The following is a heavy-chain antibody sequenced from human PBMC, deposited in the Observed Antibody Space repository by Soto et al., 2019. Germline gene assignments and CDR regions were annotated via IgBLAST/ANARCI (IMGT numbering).Heavy chain of an antibody. V-gene: IGHV1-69*02. CDR1: GGTFSSYT. D-gene: IGHD5-12*01. CDR3: ARAGGYDSEYFQH. J-gene: IGHJ1*01. Sequence: QVQLVQSGAEVKKPGSSVKVSCKASGGTFSSYTISWVRQAPGQGLEWMGRIIPILGIANYAQKFKGRVTITAHKSTSTAYMELSSLRSEDTAVYYCARAGGYDSEYFQHWGQGTLVTVSS. CDR2: IIPILGIA.